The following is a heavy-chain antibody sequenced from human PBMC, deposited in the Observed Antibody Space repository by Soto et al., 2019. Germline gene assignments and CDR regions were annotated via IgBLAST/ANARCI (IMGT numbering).Heavy chain of an antibody. D-gene: IGHD3-10*02. V-gene: IGHV1-2*02. CDR2: INPKFGAT. J-gene: IGHJ6*02. CDR3: ARNMDYYYGRGSGNGHGV. Sequence: QVQLVQSGAEVKEPGDSVRVSCEASGYTFTAYYIHWVRQAPGQGLEWMGWINPKFGATTYAQDFQGRVSMPRDMAISTVYMELSRLTSDDTAIYYCARNMDYYYGRGSGNGHGVWGQGTTVTVFS. CDR1: GYTFTAYY.